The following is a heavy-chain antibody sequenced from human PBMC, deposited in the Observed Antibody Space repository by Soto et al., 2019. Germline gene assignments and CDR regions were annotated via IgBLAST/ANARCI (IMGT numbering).Heavy chain of an antibody. CDR2: IQQDGSAK. CDR1: GLTISSYW. CDR3: SRGYPVFGEVTRYRFDY. D-gene: IGHD3-3*01. V-gene: IGHV3-7*01. J-gene: IGHJ4*02. Sequence: GGSLRLSCAASGLTISSYWMSWVRQAPGKGLGWVANIQQDGSAKYYADSVKGRFTISRDNAKNSLHLQMNSLRAEDTAVYYCSRGYPVFGEVTRYRFDYWGQGIQVTVSS.